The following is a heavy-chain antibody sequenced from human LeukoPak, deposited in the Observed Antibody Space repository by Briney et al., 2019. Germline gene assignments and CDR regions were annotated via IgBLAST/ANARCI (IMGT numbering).Heavy chain of an antibody. V-gene: IGHV3-23*01. CDR3: ALSSSWYGGFFDY. J-gene: IGHJ4*02. Sequence: GGTLRPSCAASGFTFSSYGMSWVRQAPGKGLEWVSAISGSGGSTYYADSVKGRFTISRDNSKNTLYLQMNSLRAEDTAVYYCALSSSWYGGFFDYWGQGTLVTVSS. D-gene: IGHD6-13*01. CDR2: ISGSGGST. CDR1: GFTFSSYG.